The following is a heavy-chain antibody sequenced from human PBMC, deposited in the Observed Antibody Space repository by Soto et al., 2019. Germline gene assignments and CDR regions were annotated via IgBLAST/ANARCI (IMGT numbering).Heavy chain of an antibody. CDR3: ARRSSGWYFDY. CDR2: ISGSGGST. CDR1: GFTFSYYA. V-gene: IGHV3-23*01. Sequence: EVQLLESGGGLVQPGGSLRLSCAAAGFTFSYYAMNWVRQAPGKGLECVSVISGSGGSTYYADSVKGRFTISRDNSKNTLYLQMNSLRGEDTAVYYCARRSSGWYFDYWGQGTLVTVSS. J-gene: IGHJ4*02. D-gene: IGHD6-19*01.